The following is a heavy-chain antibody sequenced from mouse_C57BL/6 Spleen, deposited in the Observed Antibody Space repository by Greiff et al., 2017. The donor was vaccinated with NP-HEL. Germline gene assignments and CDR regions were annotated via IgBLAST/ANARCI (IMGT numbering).Heavy chain of an antibody. CDR3: VRQRPLEFDY. D-gene: IGHD6-1*02. V-gene: IGHV10-1*01. J-gene: IGHJ2*01. Sequence: EVMLVESGGGLVQPKGSLKLSCAASGFSFNTYAMNWVRQAPGKGLEWVARIRSKSNNYATYSADSVKDRFTISRDDSESMLYLQMNNLKTEDTAMYYCVRQRPLEFDYWGKGTTLTVSS. CDR2: IRSKSNNYAT. CDR1: GFSFNTYA.